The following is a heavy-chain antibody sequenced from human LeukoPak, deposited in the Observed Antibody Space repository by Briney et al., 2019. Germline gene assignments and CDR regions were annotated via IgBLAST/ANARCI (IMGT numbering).Heavy chain of an antibody. D-gene: IGHD5-12*01. J-gene: IGHJ2*01. CDR2: IYHSGST. V-gene: IGHV4-38-2*01. CDR3: ASRGLHIVFDL. CDR1: GYSISSGYY. Sequence: SETLSLTCAVSGYSISSGYYWGWIRQPPGKGLEWIGSIYHSGSTYYNPSLKSRVTISVDTSKNQFSLKLSSVTAADTAVYYCASRGLHIVFDLWGRDTLVTVSS.